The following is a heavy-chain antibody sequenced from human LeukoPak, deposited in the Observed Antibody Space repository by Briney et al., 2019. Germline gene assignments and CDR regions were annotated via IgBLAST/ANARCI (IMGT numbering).Heavy chain of an antibody. CDR1: GFTFSSYS. CDR2: ITSSSSTI. CDR3: ARPPTGFSGYLRGVDY. J-gene: IGHJ4*02. D-gene: IGHD3-22*01. V-gene: IGHV3-48*02. Sequence: PGGSLRLSCAASGFTFSSYSMNWVRQAPDKGLEWVSYITSSSSTIYYADSVKGRFTISRDNAKNSLYLQMNSLRDEDTAVYYCARPPTGFSGYLRGVDYWGQGTLVTVSS.